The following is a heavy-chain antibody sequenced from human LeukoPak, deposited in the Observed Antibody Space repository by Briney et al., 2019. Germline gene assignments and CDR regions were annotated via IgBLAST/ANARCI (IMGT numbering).Heavy chain of an antibody. Sequence: GGSLRLSCAASGFTFSSYWMSWVRQAPGKGLEWVANIKQDGSEKYYVDSVKGRFTISRDNAKNSLYLQMNSLRAEDTAVYYCARSQYDFWSGYGYYMDVWGKGTTVTVSS. J-gene: IGHJ6*03. V-gene: IGHV3-7*01. D-gene: IGHD3-3*01. CDR2: IKQDGSEK. CDR3: ARSQYDFWSGYGYYMDV. CDR1: GFTFSSYW.